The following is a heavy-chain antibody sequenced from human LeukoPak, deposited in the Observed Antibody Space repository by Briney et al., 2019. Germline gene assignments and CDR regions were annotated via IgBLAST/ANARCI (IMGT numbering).Heavy chain of an antibody. CDR2: IYYSGST. V-gene: IGHV4-59*01. D-gene: IGHD3-10*01. J-gene: IGHJ6*03. CDR3: ARDNYYGSGSSAMDV. Sequence: SETLSLTCTVSGGSFSSYYWSWIRQPPGKGLEWIGYIYYSGSTNYNPSLKSRVTISVDTSKNQFSLKLSSVTAADTAVYYCARDNYYGSGSSAMDVWGKGTTVTVSS. CDR1: GGSFSSYY.